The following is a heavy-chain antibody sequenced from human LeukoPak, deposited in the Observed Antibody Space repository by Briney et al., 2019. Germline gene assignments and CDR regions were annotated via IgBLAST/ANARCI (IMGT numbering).Heavy chain of an antibody. Sequence: SETLSLTCAVYGGSFSGYYWSWIRQPPGKGLEWIGEINHSGRANYNPSLKSRVTISVDTSKNQFSLRLSSVTAADTAVYYCARMRPNREAVVVAATPFFDYWGQGTLVTVSS. V-gene: IGHV4-34*01. D-gene: IGHD2-15*01. J-gene: IGHJ4*02. CDR1: GGSFSGYY. CDR3: ARMRPNREAVVVAATPFFDY. CDR2: INHSGRA.